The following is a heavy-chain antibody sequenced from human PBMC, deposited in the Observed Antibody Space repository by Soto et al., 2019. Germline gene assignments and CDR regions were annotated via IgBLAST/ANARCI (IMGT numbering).Heavy chain of an antibody. CDR3: ARGREANSDHNFGHWFDA. D-gene: IGHD3-10*01. CDR1: GDSIRDSF. CDR2: VHHTGNT. V-gene: IGHV4-59*01. J-gene: IGHJ5*02. Sequence: SETLSLTCTVSGDSIRDSFWSWVRQPPGTGLEWIGLVHHTGNTNYNPSLETRVTMLVDTSANHFSLTLTSVTPADTAIYYCARGREANSDHNFGHWFDAWGQGTLVTVSS.